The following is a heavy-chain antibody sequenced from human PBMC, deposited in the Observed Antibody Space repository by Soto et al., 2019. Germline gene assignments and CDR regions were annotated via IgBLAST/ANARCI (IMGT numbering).Heavy chain of an antibody. CDR2: LSTRGRPI. CDR1: GFAFDEYA. D-gene: IGHD2-2*01. CDR3: VKEYSCSSEASFPPYRSHYMDV. Sequence: EVQLVESGGGSVPPGGSLRLSCAASGFAFDEYAMHWVRQAPGKGLEWVSGLSTRGRPIGYADSVQGRFTISRDSATKSMHLQMSSLRVDDAAFYYCVKEYSCSSEASFPPYRSHYMDVWGIGTKVTVSS. J-gene: IGHJ6*03. V-gene: IGHV3-9*01.